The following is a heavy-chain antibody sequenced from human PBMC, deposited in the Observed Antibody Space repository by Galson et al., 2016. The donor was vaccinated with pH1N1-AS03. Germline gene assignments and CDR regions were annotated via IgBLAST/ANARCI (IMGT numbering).Heavy chain of an antibody. CDR3: ARGKKRGSSDTAVWFDP. V-gene: IGHV4-34*01. J-gene: IGHJ5*02. CDR1: GDSFSGYY. CDR2: IIHGGRT. Sequence: SETLSLTCHVHGDSFSGYYWTWLRQSPGKGLEWIGEIIHGGRTTYSPSLKSRATIFLDTSKNQFSLNLTAVTAADTAIYYCARGKKRGSSDTAVWFDPWGQGALVSVSS. D-gene: IGHD2-21*02.